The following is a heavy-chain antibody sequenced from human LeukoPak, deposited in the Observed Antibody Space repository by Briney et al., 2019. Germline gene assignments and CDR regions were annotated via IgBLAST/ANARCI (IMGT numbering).Heavy chain of an antibody. CDR2: IIPIFGTA. Sequence: ASVKASCKASGGTFSSYAISWVRQAPGQGLEWMGGIIPIFGTANYAQKLQGRVTITADESTSTAYMELSSLRSEDTAVYYCARVTLPQSITMIVVVYDAFDIWGQGTMVTVSS. D-gene: IGHD3-22*01. CDR3: ARVTLPQSITMIVVVYDAFDI. J-gene: IGHJ3*02. CDR1: GGTFSSYA. V-gene: IGHV1-69*13.